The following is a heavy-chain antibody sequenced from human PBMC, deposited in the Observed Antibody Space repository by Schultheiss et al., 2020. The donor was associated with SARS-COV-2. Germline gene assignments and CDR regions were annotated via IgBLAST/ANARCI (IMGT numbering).Heavy chain of an antibody. CDR2: IYYSGST. J-gene: IGHJ5*02. D-gene: IGHD4-17*01. CDR1: GGSISSGGYY. CDR3: ARTAGRSDYGDYSRFDP. V-gene: IGHV4-30-4*08. Sequence: LSLTCTVSGGSISSGGYYWSWIRQHPGKGLEWIGYIYYSGSTYYNPSLKSRVTISVDTSKNQFSLKLSSVTAADTAVYYCARTAGRSDYGDYSRFDPWGQGTLVTVSS.